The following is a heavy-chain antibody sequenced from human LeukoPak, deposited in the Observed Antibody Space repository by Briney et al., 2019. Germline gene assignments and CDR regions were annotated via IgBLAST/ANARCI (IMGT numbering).Heavy chain of an antibody. CDR3: ARDQYCSGGSCKGGFDY. V-gene: IGHV3-30-3*01. CDR2: ISYDGSNK. D-gene: IGHD2-15*01. J-gene: IGHJ4*02. CDR1: GFTFSSYA. Sequence: GGSLRLSCAASGFTFSSYAMHWVRQAPGKGLEWVVVISYDGSNKYYADSVKGRFTISRDNSKNTLYLQMNSLRAEDTAVYYCARDQYCSGGSCKGGFDYWGQGTLVTVSS.